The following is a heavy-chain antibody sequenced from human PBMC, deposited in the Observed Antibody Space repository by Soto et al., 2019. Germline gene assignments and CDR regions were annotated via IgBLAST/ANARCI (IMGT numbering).Heavy chain of an antibody. CDR3: ARGGHRYCSSTSCYRNRFDP. J-gene: IGHJ5*02. CDR2: IWYDGSNK. D-gene: IGHD2-2*01. Sequence: GGSLRLSCAASGFTFSSYGMHWVRQAPGKXLEWVAVIWYDGSNKYYADSVKGRFTISRDNSKNTLYLQMNSLRAEDTAVYYCARGGHRYCSSTSCYRNRFDPWGQGTLVTVSS. V-gene: IGHV3-33*01. CDR1: GFTFSSYG.